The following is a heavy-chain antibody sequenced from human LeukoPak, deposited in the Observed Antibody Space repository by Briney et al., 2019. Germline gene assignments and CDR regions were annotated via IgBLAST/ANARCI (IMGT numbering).Heavy chain of an antibody. Sequence: PSETLSLTCSVFRVSIRSYYWSWIRQSPGKGLEWIGSIYYSGNTYYNASLKSQVSISIDTSKNQFSLRLTSVTAADTAVYYCARQTGSGLFILPGGQGTLVTVSS. CDR3: ARQTGSGLFILP. CDR1: RVSIRSYY. D-gene: IGHD3/OR15-3a*01. J-gene: IGHJ4*02. V-gene: IGHV4-39*01. CDR2: IYYSGNT.